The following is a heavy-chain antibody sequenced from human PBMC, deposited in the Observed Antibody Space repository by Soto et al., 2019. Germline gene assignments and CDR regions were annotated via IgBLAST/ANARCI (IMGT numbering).Heavy chain of an antibody. CDR1: GFSFNEAW. Sequence: EVQLVESAGGLVKPGGSLRLSCVASGFSFNEAWMNWDRQAPGQGLEWVGRIKTSAGGGATNYAAPVQGRFTISRDDSKNTLYLHMNSLRTEDTAIYYCTTGSVEGIWGQGTTVIVSS. CDR2: IKTSAGGGAT. D-gene: IGHD2-15*01. V-gene: IGHV3-15*07. J-gene: IGHJ6*02. CDR3: TTGSVEGI.